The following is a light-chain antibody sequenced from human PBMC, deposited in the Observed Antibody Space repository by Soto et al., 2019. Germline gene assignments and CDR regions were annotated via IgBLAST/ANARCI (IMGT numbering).Light chain of an antibody. CDR2: DTS. CDR1: TGAVTTGHS. V-gene: IGLV7-46*01. J-gene: IGLJ2*01. CDR3: LLSYSGVLML. Sequence: QAVVTQEPSLTVSPGGTVTLTCGSSTGAVTTGHSPYWFQQKPGQAPRTLIYDTSSKHSWTPARFSGSLLGGKAALTLSGAQPEDEADYYCLLSYSGVLMLFGGGTQLTVL.